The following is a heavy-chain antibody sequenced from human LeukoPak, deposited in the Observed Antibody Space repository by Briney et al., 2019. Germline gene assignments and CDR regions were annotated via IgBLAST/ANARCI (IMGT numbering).Heavy chain of an antibody. V-gene: IGHV4-59*12. J-gene: IGHJ6*02. CDR1: GGSISSYY. CDR2: IYYSGST. CDR3: ARGGYSSSWSLGMDV. D-gene: IGHD6-13*01. Sequence: SETLSLTCTVSGGSISSYYWTWIRQTPGKELEWIGYIYYSGSTNYNPSLKSRVSISVDTSRNRLSLMLTSVTAADTAVYYCARGGYSSSWSLGMDVWGQGTTVTVSS.